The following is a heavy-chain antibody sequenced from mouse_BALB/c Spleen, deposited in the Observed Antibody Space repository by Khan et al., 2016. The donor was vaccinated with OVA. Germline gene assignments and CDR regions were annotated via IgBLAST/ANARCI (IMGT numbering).Heavy chain of an antibody. CDR3: ARDGSRYNYAMDY. CDR2: ISYSGST. J-gene: IGHJ4*01. V-gene: IGHV3-2*02. D-gene: IGHD2-3*01. Sequence: EVKLLESGPGLVKPSQSLSLTCTVSGYSITSDYVWNWIRQFPGNILEWVGYISYSGSTNYNPALKSRISITRDTSKNPFFLQLNSVTTEDTATYYCARDGSRYNYAMDYWGQGTSVTVSS. CDR1: GYSITSDYV.